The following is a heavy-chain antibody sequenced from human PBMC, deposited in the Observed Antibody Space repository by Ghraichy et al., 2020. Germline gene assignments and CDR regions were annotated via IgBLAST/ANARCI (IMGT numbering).Heavy chain of an antibody. CDR3: ARDRVWGSYRPYYYYGMDV. CDR1: GFTFSSYS. D-gene: IGHD3-16*02. CDR2: ISSGSSTI. J-gene: IGHJ6*02. V-gene: IGHV3-48*02. Sequence: GGSLRLSCAASGFTFSSYSMNWVRQAPGKGLEWVSYISSGSSTIYYADSVKGRFTISRDNAENSLYLQMNSLRDEDTAVYYCARDRVWGSYRPYYYYGMDVWGQGTTVTVSS.